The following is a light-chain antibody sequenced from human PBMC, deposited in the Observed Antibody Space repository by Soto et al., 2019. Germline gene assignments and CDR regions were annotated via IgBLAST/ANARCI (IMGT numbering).Light chain of an antibody. CDR2: GAS. J-gene: IGKJ1*01. V-gene: IGKV3-20*01. CDR3: QQYVSSGT. Sequence: EIVLTQSPGTLSLSPEERATLSCRASQSVSNNYLAWYQQKPGQAPRLLIYGASNRATGIPDRFSGSGSGTDFTLTISRLEPEDFAVYYCQQYVSSGTFGQGTNVDIK. CDR1: QSVSNNY.